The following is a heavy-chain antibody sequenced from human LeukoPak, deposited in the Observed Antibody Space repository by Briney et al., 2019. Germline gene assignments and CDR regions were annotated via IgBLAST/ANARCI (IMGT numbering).Heavy chain of an antibody. Sequence: GGSLRLSCAASGFTVSSNYMTWVRQAPGKGLEWVANIKEDGSKKNYVDSVKGRFTISRDNTKNSLYLQMNSLRAEDTAVYYCATPLDYYDSSGYHQGGDWGQGTLVTVSS. V-gene: IGHV3-7*03. J-gene: IGHJ4*02. D-gene: IGHD3-22*01. CDR2: IKEDGSKK. CDR3: ATPLDYYDSSGYHQGGD. CDR1: GFTVSSNY.